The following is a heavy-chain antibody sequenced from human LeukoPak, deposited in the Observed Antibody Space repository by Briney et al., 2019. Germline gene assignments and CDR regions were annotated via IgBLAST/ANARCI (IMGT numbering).Heavy chain of an antibody. CDR1: GFTFSSYA. D-gene: IGHD2-2*02. V-gene: IGHV3-30-3*01. J-gene: IGHJ3*02. Sequence: SGGSLRLSCAASGFTFSSYAMHWVRQAPGKGLEWVAVISYDGSNKYYADSVKSRFTISRDNSRNTLYLQMNSLRAEDTAVYYCARDGVVPAAISDAFDIWGQGTMVTVSS. CDR3: ARDGVVPAAISDAFDI. CDR2: ISYDGSNK.